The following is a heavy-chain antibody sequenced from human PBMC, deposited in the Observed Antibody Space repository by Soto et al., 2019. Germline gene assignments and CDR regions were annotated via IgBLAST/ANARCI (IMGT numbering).Heavy chain of an antibody. J-gene: IGHJ6*02. CDR2: ISYDGSNK. V-gene: IGHV3-30*18. CDR3: AKDGGSSSWYYYYYGTDV. D-gene: IGHD6-13*01. Sequence: PVGSLRLSCAASGFTFSSYGMHWVRQAPGKGLEWVAVISYDGSNKYYADSVKGRFTISRDNSKNTLYLQMNSLRAEDTAVYYCAKDGGSSSWYYYYYGTDVWGQGTTVTVSS. CDR1: GFTFSSYG.